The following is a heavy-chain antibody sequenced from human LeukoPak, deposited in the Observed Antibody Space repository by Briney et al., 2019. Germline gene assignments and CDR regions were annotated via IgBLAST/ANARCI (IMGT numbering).Heavy chain of an antibody. J-gene: IGHJ4*02. CDR1: GGSISSSSYY. CDR2: IYYSGST. V-gene: IGHV4-39*07. CDR3: ARDTRDYYDSSGPFDY. Sequence: PSETLSLTCTVSGGSISSSSYYWGWIRQPPGKGLEWIGSIYYSGSTYYNPSLKSRATISVDTSKNQFSLKLSSVTAADTAVYYCARDTRDYYDSSGPFDYWGQGTLVTVSS. D-gene: IGHD3-22*01.